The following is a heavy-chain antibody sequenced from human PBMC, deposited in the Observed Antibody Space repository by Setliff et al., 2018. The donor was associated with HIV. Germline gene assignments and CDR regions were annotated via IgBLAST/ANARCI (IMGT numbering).Heavy chain of an antibody. Sequence: GGSLRLSCAASGFTFSSYTMNWVRQAPGKGLEWISYISSSGSSIYLANSVKGRFIISRDNAKNALYLQMNSLRAEDTAVYYCTKNLYRSPWSPLDYWGQGTLVTVSS. CDR2: ISSSGSSI. V-gene: IGHV3-48*04. CDR3: TKNLYRSPWSPLDY. D-gene: IGHD6-19*01. J-gene: IGHJ4*02. CDR1: GFTFSSYT.